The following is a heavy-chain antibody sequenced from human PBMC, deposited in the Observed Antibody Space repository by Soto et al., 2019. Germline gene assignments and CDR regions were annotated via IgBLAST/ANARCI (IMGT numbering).Heavy chain of an antibody. CDR3: AKGGFWVHYGMDV. Sequence: EVQLLESGGALAQPGGSLRLSCAASGSTFSAFCMNWVRQAPRKGLEWVSAISRSGDITYYADSVKGRFTISRDNSKNTLYLEMNSLTGDDTAVYYCAKGGFWVHYGMDVW. CDR1: GSTFSAFC. V-gene: IGHV3-23*01. J-gene: IGHJ6*01. CDR2: ISRSGDIT. D-gene: IGHD2-15*01.